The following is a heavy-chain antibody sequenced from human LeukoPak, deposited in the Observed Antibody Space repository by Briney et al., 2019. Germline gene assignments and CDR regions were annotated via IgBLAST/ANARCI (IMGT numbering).Heavy chain of an antibody. CDR3: ARGFHCTSTSCSTGFDY. CDR1: GFTFSSYW. Sequence: GGSLRLSCAASGFTFSSYWMSWVRQAPGKGLEWVSSISSSNSHIYYADSVKGRFTISRDNAKNSLYLQMNSLRAEDTAVYYCARGFHCTSTSCSTGFDYWGQGALVTVSS. D-gene: IGHD2-2*01. J-gene: IGHJ4*02. CDR2: ISSSNSHI. V-gene: IGHV3-21*01.